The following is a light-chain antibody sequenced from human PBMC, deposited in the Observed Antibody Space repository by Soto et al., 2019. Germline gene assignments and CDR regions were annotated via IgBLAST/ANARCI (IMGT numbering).Light chain of an antibody. CDR1: QSVSSSY. CDR2: GTS. Sequence: IVLTQSPGTLSLSPGERTTLSCRASQSVSSSYLAWYQQKPGQAPRLLIYGTSSRATGIPDRFSGSGSGTDFSLNISRLEPEDFEVYYCQQYGYSPETFGQGTQVDIK. V-gene: IGKV3-20*01. CDR3: QQYGYSPET. J-gene: IGKJ1*01.